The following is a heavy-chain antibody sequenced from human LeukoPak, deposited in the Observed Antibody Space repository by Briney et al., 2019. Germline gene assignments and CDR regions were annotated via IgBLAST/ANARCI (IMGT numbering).Heavy chain of an antibody. Sequence: SETLSLTCTVSGGSISSYYWSWIRQPPGKGLEWIGYIYYSGSTNYNPSLKSRVTISVDTSKNQFPLKLSSVTAADTAVYYCARVIAARRAGYYGMDVWGQGTTVTVSS. CDR3: ARVIAARRAGYYGMDV. J-gene: IGHJ6*02. V-gene: IGHV4-59*01. CDR1: GGSISSYY. CDR2: IYYSGST. D-gene: IGHD6-13*01.